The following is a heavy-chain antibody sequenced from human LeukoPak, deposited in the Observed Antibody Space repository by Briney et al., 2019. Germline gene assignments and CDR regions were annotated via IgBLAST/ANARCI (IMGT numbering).Heavy chain of an antibody. CDR2: ISSSSSYI. Sequence: PGGSLRLSCAASGFTFSSYSMNWVRQAPGKGLEWVSSISSSSSYIYYADSVKGRFTISRDNAKNSLYLQMNSLRAEDTAVYYCAREPRDYYDFWSGYDIWGQGTMVTVSS. J-gene: IGHJ3*02. CDR3: AREPRDYYDFWSGYDI. D-gene: IGHD3-3*01. V-gene: IGHV3-21*01. CDR1: GFTFSSYS.